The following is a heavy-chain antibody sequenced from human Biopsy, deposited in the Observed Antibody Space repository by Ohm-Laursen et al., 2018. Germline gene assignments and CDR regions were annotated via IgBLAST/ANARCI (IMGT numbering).Heavy chain of an antibody. J-gene: IGHJ4*02. CDR3: ARGMRSSGWPYFDS. CDR1: GDSASSGSFY. CDR2: IYDRGSTA. V-gene: IGHV4-61*01. Sequence: SDTLSLTCTVSGDSASSGSFYWTWIRQPPGQGLEYIGYIYDRGSTANYNPSLESRVTMSVDMPKNQFSLKLSSVTAADTATYYCARGMRSSGWPYFDSWGQGTLVTVSS. D-gene: IGHD6-19*01.